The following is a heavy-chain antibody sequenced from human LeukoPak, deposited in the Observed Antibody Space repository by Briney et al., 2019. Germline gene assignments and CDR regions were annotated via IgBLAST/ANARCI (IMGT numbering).Heavy chain of an antibody. J-gene: IGHJ4*02. D-gene: IGHD3-22*01. V-gene: IGHV1-46*01. Sequence: ASVKVSCKAFGYTFTSNYMHWVRQAPGQGPEWMGVISPSGGSTTYAQKFQGRVTLTRDMSTSTDYLELSSLRSEDTAVYYCARERTANYDSSGPSFDYWGQGTLVTVSS. CDR2: ISPSGGST. CDR1: GYTFTSNY. CDR3: ARERTANYDSSGPSFDY.